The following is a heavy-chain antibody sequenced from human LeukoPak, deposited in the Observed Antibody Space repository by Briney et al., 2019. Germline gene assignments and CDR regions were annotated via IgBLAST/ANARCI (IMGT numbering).Heavy chain of an antibody. CDR1: GYTFTSYA. CDR2: INAGNGNT. V-gene: IGHV1-3*01. D-gene: IGHD3-9*01. Sequence: GASVKVSCKASGYTFTSYAMHWVRQAPGQRLEWMGWINAGNGNTKYSQKFQGRVTITRDTSASTAYMELSSLRSEDTAVYYCARGGLRYFDWLAPFDYWGQGTLVTVSS. CDR3: ARGGLRYFDWLAPFDY. J-gene: IGHJ4*02.